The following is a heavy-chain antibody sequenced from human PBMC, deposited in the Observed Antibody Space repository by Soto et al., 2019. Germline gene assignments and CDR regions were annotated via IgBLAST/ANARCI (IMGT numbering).Heavy chain of an antibody. D-gene: IGHD7-27*01. CDR3: ARDTGDGTFDF. V-gene: IGHV1-3*01. CDR1: GYTFSSYA. CDR2: INAGYGNT. J-gene: IGHJ4*02. Sequence: QVHLVQSGAEVRKPGASVKVSCKASGYTFSSYAMHWVRQAPGQRLEWMGWINAGYGNTKSSQKLQDRVNISRDTSASTAYMELTSLRSEDTAVYYCARDTGDGTFDFWGQGTLVTVSS.